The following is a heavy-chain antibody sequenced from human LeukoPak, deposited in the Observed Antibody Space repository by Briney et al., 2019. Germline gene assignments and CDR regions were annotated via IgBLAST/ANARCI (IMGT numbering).Heavy chain of an antibody. J-gene: IGHJ4*02. V-gene: IGHV3-23*01. CDR3: AKSYGTYYGSGTLYFDY. Sequence: GGSLRLSCAASGFTFSSYAMSWVRQAPGKGLEWVSAISGSGGSTYYADSVKGRFTISRDNSKNTLYLQMNSLRAEDTAVYYCAKSYGTYYGSGTLYFDYWGQGNLVTVSS. D-gene: IGHD3-10*01. CDR1: GFTFSSYA. CDR2: ISGSGGST.